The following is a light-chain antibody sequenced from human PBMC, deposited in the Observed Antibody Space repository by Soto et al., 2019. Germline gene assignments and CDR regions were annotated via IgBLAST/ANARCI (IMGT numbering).Light chain of an antibody. J-gene: IGLJ3*02. Sequence: QSVLTQPPSASGTPGQRVTISCSGSSSNIVTNHVYWYQHLPGTAPHLLIYRNSLRPSGVPDRFSGSKSGTSASLAISGIRSEDEADYYCAAWDDSLSGWVFGGGTQLTVL. CDR1: SSNIVTNH. V-gene: IGLV1-47*01. CDR2: RNS. CDR3: AAWDDSLSGWV.